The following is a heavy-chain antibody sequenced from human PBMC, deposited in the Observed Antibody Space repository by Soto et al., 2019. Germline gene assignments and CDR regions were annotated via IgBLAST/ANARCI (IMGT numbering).Heavy chain of an antibody. CDR2: ISGSGIST. CDR3: AQDPIGPACSFDP. V-gene: IGHV3-23*01. Sequence: DVQLLESGGGLVQPGGSLRLSCAASGFTFRSYAMSWVRQAPGKGLEWVSGISGSGISTHYADSVKGRFTVSRDNSKNTLYLQITSLRAADTPVYNSAQDPIGPACSFDPWGRGTLVTVSS. CDR1: GFTFRSYA. J-gene: IGHJ2*01. D-gene: IGHD2-15*01.